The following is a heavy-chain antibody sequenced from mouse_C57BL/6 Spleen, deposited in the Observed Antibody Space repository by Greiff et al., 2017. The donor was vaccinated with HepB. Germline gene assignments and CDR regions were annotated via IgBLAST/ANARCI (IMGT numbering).Heavy chain of an antibody. CDR1: GFTFSSYA. D-gene: IGHD2-2*01. CDR3: AREECTMVTKTVCGY. CDR2: ISDGGSYT. V-gene: IGHV5-4*01. Sequence: EVHLVESGGGLVKPGGSLKLSCAASGFTFSSYAMSWVRQTPEKRLEWVATISDGGSYTYYPDNVKGRFTISRDNAKNNLYLQMSHLKSEDTALYYCAREECTMVTKTVCGYGGQGTRVTVSA. J-gene: IGHJ3*02.